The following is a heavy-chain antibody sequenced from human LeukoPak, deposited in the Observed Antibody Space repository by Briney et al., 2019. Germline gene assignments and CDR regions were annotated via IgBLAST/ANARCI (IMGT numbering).Heavy chain of an antibody. CDR1: GFTFSSYG. CDR2: ISYDGSSK. CDR3: ARDRGGCDY. Sequence: PGGSLRLSCTASGFTFSSYGIHWVRQAPGEGLEWVAVISYDGSSKYYADSVKGRFTISRDNSKNTLHLQMNSLRAEDTAVYYCARDRGGCDYWGQGTLVTVSS. D-gene: IGHD6-19*01. V-gene: IGHV3-30*03. J-gene: IGHJ4*02.